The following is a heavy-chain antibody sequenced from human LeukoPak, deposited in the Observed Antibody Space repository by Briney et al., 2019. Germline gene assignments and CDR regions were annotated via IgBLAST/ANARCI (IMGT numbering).Heavy chain of an antibody. CDR2: INHSGST. V-gene: IGHV4-34*01. D-gene: IGHD2-2*01. J-gene: IGHJ3*02. CDR1: GGSFSGYY. CDR3: ASLWPYQLSAFDI. Sequence: SETLSLTCAVYGGSFSGYYWSRIRQPPGKGLEWIGEINHSGSTNYNPSLKSRVTISVDTSKNQFSLKLSSVTAADTAVYYCASLWPYQLSAFDIWGQGTMVTVSS.